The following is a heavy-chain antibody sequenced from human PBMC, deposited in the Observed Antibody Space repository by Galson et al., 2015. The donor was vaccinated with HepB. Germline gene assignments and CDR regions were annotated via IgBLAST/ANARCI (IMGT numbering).Heavy chain of an antibody. CDR3: ARDLPSVTGYYFDY. V-gene: IGHV4-61*02. CDR2: IYTSGST. Sequence: TLSLTCTVSGGSISSGSYYWSWIRQPAGKGLEWIGRIYTSGSTNYNPSLKSRVTMSVDTSKNQFSLKLSSVTAADTAVYYCARDLPSVTGYYFDYWGQGTLVTVSS. D-gene: IGHD2/OR15-2a*01. J-gene: IGHJ4*02. CDR1: GGSISSGSYY.